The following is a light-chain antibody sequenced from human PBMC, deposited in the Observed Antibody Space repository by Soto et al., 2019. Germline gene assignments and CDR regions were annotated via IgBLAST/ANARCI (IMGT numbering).Light chain of an antibody. CDR1: SSDAGGYNY. Sequence: QSALTQPASVSGSPGQSITISCTGTSSDAGGYNYVSWYQQHPGKAPKLMIYDVSNRPSGVSNRFSGSKSGNTASLTISGLQAEDEADYYCSSYTSTKTLVFGTGTKLTVL. J-gene: IGLJ1*01. CDR2: DVS. V-gene: IGLV2-14*01. CDR3: SSYTSTKTLV.